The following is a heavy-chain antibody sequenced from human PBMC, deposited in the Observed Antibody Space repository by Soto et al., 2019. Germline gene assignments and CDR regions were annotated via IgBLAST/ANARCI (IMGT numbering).Heavy chain of an antibody. CDR2: IRSKAYGGTT. V-gene: IGHV3-49*04. J-gene: IGHJ3*02. D-gene: IGHD6-6*01. Sequence: GGSLRLSCTASGFTFGDYAMSWVRQAPGKGLEWVGFIRSKAYGGTTEYAASVKGRFTISRDDSKSIAYLQMNSLKTEDTAVYYCCRFVRILGIAARPVAFDIWGQGTMVTVSS. CDR1: GFTFGDYA. CDR3: CRFVRILGIAARPVAFDI.